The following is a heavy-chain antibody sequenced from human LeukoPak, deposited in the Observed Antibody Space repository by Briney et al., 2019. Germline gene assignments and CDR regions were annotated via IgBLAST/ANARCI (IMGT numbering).Heavy chain of an antibody. CDR3: GGAKFYYYGMDV. V-gene: IGHV3-23*01. Sequence: GGSLRLTCAASGLTFSSYAMTWVRQAPGQGLEWVSTISGSGDNTHYADSVEGRLTISRDNSKNTLYLQMNSLRVEDTAVYYCGGAKFYYYGMDVWGQGTTVTVS. CDR1: GLTFSSYA. D-gene: IGHD1-26*01. J-gene: IGHJ6*02. CDR2: ISGSGDNT.